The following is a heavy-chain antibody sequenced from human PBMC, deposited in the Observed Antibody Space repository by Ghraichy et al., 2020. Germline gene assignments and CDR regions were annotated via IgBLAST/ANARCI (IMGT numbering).Heavy chain of an antibody. D-gene: IGHD2-15*01. CDR1: GGSISSSSYY. Sequence: ETLSLTCTVSGGSISSSSYYWGWIRQPPGKGLEWIGSIYYSGSTYYNPSLKSRVTISVDTSKNQFSLKLSSVTAADTAVYYCARRPYCSGGSCYYFDYWGQGTLVTVSS. J-gene: IGHJ4*02. CDR3: ARRPYCSGGSCYYFDY. CDR2: IYYSGST. V-gene: IGHV4-39*01.